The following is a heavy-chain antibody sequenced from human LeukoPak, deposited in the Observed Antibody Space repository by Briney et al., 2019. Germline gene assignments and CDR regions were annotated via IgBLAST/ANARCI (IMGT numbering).Heavy chain of an antibody. CDR3: AKTVAAAGTWSFEY. J-gene: IGHJ4*02. CDR1: GFTFSSYA. D-gene: IGHD6-13*01. Sequence: GGSLRLSCAASGFTFSSYAMSWVRQAPGKGLEWVSAISGSGGSTYYADSVKGRFTISRDSSKNTLYLQMNSLRAEDTAVYYCAKTVAAAGTWSFEYWGQGTLVTVSS. CDR2: ISGSGGST. V-gene: IGHV3-23*01.